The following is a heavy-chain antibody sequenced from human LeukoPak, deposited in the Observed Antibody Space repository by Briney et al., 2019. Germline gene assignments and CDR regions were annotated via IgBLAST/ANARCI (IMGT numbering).Heavy chain of an antibody. CDR1: GGSISSSSYY. J-gene: IGHJ3*02. V-gene: IGHV4-39*01. D-gene: IGHD5-12*01. CDR3: ARHGFLVATISAAFDI. Sequence: SETLSLTCTVSGGSISSSSYYWGWIRQPPGKGLEWIGSIYCSGSTYYNPSLKSRVTKSVDTSKNQFSLKLSSVTAAGTALYYCARHGFLVATISAAFDIWGQGTMVTVSS. CDR2: IYCSGST.